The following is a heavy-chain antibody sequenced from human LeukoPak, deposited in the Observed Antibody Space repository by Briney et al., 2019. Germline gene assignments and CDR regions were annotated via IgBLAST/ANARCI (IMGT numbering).Heavy chain of an antibody. V-gene: IGHV3-21*01. CDR2: ISSSSSYI. CDR3: ARDDYGDYTAWGY. J-gene: IGHJ4*02. D-gene: IGHD4-17*01. CDR1: GFTFTNAW. Sequence: GGSLRLSCVASGFTFTNAWMSWFRQAPGKGLEWVSSISSSSSYIYYADSVKGRFTISRDNAKNSLYLQMNSLRAEDTAVYYCARDDYGDYTAWGYWGQGTLVTVSS.